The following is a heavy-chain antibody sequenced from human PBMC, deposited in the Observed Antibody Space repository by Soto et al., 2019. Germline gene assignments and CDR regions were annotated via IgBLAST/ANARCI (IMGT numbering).Heavy chain of an antibody. D-gene: IGHD2-21*02. Sequence: GSLARACAVAGRPVCVCYWGWFGLAPGRAVEWVGYIYYTGTTSYNPSLKGRVTVSLDTSKKQFSLKLRSVTAADTAVYYCARDKSGAYCGGDCYSQYYYGMDVWGQGTTVT. CDR2: IYYTGTT. V-gene: IGHV4-34*11. CDR3: ARDKSGAYCGGDCYSQYYYGMDV. CDR1: GRPVCVCY. J-gene: IGHJ6*02.